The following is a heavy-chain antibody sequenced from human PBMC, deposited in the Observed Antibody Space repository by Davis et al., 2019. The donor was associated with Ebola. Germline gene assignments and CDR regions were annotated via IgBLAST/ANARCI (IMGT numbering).Heavy chain of an antibody. CDR2: ISGSGGST. CDR1: GFTFSSYG. V-gene: IGHV3-23*01. D-gene: IGHD3-9*01. Sequence: GGSLRLSCAASGFTFSSYGLSWVRQAPGKGLEWVSAISGSGGSTYYADSVKGRFTISRDNSKNTLYLQMNSLGAEDTAVYYCAKGGTSALRYFDWSHRNYYYMDVWGKGTTVTVSS. J-gene: IGHJ6*03. CDR3: AKGGTSALRYFDWSHRNYYYMDV.